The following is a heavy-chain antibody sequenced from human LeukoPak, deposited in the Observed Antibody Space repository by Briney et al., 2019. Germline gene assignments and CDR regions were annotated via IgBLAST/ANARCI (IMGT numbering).Heavy chain of an antibody. CDR2: IYSGGST. Sequence: AGGSLRLSCAASGFTVSSNYMSWVRQAPGKGLEWVSVIYSGGSTYYADSVKGRFTISRDNSKNTLYLQMNSLRAEDTAVYYCARDGSGSGSYYSNWFDPWGQGTLVTVCS. J-gene: IGHJ5*02. V-gene: IGHV3-66*01. CDR1: GFTVSSNY. D-gene: IGHD3-10*01. CDR3: ARDGSGSGSYYSNWFDP.